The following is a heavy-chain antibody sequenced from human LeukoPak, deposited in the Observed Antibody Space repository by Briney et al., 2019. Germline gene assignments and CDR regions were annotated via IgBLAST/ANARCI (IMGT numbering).Heavy chain of an antibody. V-gene: IGHV1-8*01. J-gene: IGHJ5*02. Sequence: ASVKVSCKASGYTFASYDINWVRQATGQGLEWMGWMNPNSGNTGYAQKFQGRVTMTRNTSISTAYMELSSLRSEDTAVYYCARGFTIFGVYWFDPWGQGTLVTVSS. D-gene: IGHD3-3*01. CDR2: MNPNSGNT. CDR1: GYTFASYD. CDR3: ARGFTIFGVYWFDP.